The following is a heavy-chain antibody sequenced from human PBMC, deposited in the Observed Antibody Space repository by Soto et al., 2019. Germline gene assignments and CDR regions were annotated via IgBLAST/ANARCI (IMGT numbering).Heavy chain of an antibody. D-gene: IGHD3-10*01. CDR3: ARDYGSGTTPWYFDL. Sequence: GGSLRLSCAASGFTFSSYSMVWVRQAPEKGLEWVSSIGGSSGHIYYADSLKGRFTISRDNAKNSLYLQMNSLRSDDMAVYYCARDYGSGTTPWYFDLWGRGTLVTVSS. CDR2: IGGSSGHI. V-gene: IGHV3-21*04. CDR1: GFTFSSYS. J-gene: IGHJ2*01.